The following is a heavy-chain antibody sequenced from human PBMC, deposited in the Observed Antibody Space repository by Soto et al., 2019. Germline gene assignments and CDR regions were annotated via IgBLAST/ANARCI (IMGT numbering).Heavy chain of an antibody. CDR2: ISGSGGST. Sequence: PGGSLRLSCAASGFTFSSYAMSWVRQAPGKGLEWVSAISGSGGSTYYADSVKGRFTISRDNSKNTLYLQMNSLRAEDTAVYYCAKDSMVRGVRVGWFDPWGQRTLVTGSS. J-gene: IGHJ5*02. CDR1: GFTFSSYA. V-gene: IGHV3-23*01. D-gene: IGHD3-10*01. CDR3: AKDSMVRGVRVGWFDP.